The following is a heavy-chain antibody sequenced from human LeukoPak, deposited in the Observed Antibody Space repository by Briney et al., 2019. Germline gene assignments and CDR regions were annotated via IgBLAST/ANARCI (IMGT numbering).Heavy chain of an antibody. Sequence: PSETLSLTCNVSGDSISSHYWSWIRQSSGEGLEWIGYIYDTGIYDTENTNYNPSLRSRVTITMDMSKNQFSLNLASVTAADTAVYYCARVRVVAGTRSSWFDPWGQGTLVTVSS. CDR1: GDSISSHY. CDR3: ARVRVVAGTRSSWFDP. CDR2: IYDTGIYDTENT. V-gene: IGHV4-59*11. J-gene: IGHJ5*02. D-gene: IGHD6-19*01.